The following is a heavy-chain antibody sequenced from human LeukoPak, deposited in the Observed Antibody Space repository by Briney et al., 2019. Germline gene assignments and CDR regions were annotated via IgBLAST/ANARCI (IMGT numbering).Heavy chain of an antibody. J-gene: IGHJ6*03. V-gene: IGHV3-23*01. Sequence: GGSLRLSCAASGFTFSSYAMSWVRQAPGKGLEWVSAISGSDGSTYYADSVKGRFTISRDNSKNTLYLQMNSLRAEDTAVYYCAKARVWYYYYMDVWGKGTTVTVSS. CDR3: AKARVWYYYYMDV. CDR1: GFTFSSYA. CDR2: ISGSDGST.